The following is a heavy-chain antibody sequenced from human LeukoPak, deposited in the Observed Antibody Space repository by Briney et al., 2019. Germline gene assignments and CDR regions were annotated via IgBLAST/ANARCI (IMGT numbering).Heavy chain of an antibody. CDR3: ARDSLRYFDWLLPIDY. J-gene: IGHJ4*02. D-gene: IGHD3-9*01. CDR1: GFTFSSYA. V-gene: IGHV3-23*01. CDR2: IIGSGDST. Sequence: PGGSLRLSCAASGFTFSSYAMTWVRQAPGKGLEWVSTIIGSGDSTYYADSVKGRFTISRDNSKDTLFLQMNSLRAEDTAIYYCARDSLRYFDWLLPIDYWGQGTLVTVSS.